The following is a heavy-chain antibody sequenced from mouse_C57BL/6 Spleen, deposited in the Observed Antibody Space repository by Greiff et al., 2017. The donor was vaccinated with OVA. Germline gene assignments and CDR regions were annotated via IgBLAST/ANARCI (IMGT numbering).Heavy chain of an antibody. Sequence: EVKLVESGGGLVKPGGSLKLSCAASGSTFSDYGMHWVRQAPEKGLEWVAYISSGSSTIYYADTVKGRVTISRDNAKNTVFMQMTSLTSEDTAIYYCARGGSYGYFDVWGTGTTVTVSS. J-gene: IGHJ1*03. CDR2: ISSGSSTI. V-gene: IGHV5-17*01. CDR1: GSTFSDYG. CDR3: ARGGSYGYFDV.